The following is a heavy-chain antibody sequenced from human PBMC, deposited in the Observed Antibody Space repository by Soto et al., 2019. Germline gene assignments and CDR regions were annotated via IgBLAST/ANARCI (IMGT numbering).Heavy chain of an antibody. CDR3: AKAESSYASGWYAY. V-gene: IGHV3-23*01. CDR2: ISSAGRP. CDR1: GFTFSNYA. D-gene: IGHD6-19*01. J-gene: IGHJ4*02. Sequence: EVQLLESGGGLVQPGGSLRLSCVASGFTFSNYAMSWVRQAPGQGLEWVSAISSAGRPYYADSVKGRFTISRDNTKNTRYLQMNSLSAEDTAVHYCAKAESSYASGWYAYWGQGTLVTVSS.